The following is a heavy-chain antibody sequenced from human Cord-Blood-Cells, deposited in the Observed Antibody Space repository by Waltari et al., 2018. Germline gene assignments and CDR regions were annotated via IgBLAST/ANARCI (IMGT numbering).Heavy chain of an antibody. Sequence: EVQLVESGGGLIQPGGSLRLSCAASGFTVSSNYMSGVRQAPGKGLEWVSVIYSGGSTYYADSVKGRFTISRDNSKNTLYLQMNSLRAEDTAVYYCARLDSSSWSHFDYWGQGTLVTVSS. CDR3: ARLDSSSWSHFDY. V-gene: IGHV3-53*01. J-gene: IGHJ4*02. D-gene: IGHD6-13*01. CDR1: GFTVSSNY. CDR2: IYSGGST.